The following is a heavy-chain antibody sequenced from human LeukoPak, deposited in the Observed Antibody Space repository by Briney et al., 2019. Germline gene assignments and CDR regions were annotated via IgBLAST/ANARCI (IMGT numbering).Heavy chain of an antibody. V-gene: IGHV3-23*01. CDR1: GLVFSNYG. CDR3: AKRPGYSSSWYRSPAAFDI. Sequence: GGSLRLSCIASGLVFSNYGMSWVRQAPGKGLEWVSAISGSGGSTYYADSVKGRLTISRDNSKNTLYLQMNSLRAEDTAVYYCAKRPGYSSSWYRSPAAFDIWGQGTMVTVSS. D-gene: IGHD6-13*01. J-gene: IGHJ3*02. CDR2: ISGSGGST.